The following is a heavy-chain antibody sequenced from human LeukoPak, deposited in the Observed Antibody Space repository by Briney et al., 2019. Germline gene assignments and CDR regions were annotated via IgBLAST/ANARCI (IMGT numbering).Heavy chain of an antibody. J-gene: IGHJ4*02. CDR2: IYYSGST. CDR1: GGSISSYY. D-gene: IGHD3-9*01. Sequence: PSETLSLTCTVSGGSISSYYWSWIRQPPGKGLEWIGYIYYSGSTNYNPSLKSRVTISVDTSKNQFSLKLSSVTAADTAVYYCARGIYDILTGYYYFDYWGQGTLVIVSS. CDR3: ARGIYDILTGYYYFDY. V-gene: IGHV4-59*01.